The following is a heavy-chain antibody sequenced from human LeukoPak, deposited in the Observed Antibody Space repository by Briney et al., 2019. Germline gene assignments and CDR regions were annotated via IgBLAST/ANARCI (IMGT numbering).Heavy chain of an antibody. Sequence: SGPTLVKPTQTLTLTCTFSGFSLSTSGVGVGWIRQPPGKALEWLALIYWDDDKRYSPSLKSRLTITKDTSKNQVVLTMTNMDPVYTATYYCAHRGYDIFPPFDAPPFDPWGQGTLVTVSS. CDR3: AHRGYDIFPPFDAPPFDP. J-gene: IGHJ5*02. V-gene: IGHV2-5*02. CDR2: IYWDDDK. CDR1: GFSLSTSGVG. D-gene: IGHD3-9*01.